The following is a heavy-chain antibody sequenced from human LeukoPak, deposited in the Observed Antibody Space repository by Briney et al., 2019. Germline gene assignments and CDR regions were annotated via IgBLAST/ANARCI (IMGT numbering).Heavy chain of an antibody. Sequence: GGSLRLSCAASGFTFSSYAMSWVRQAPGKGLEWVSVISGSGGTTYYADSVEGRFTISRDNSKSTLFLQMNSLRAEDTAVYYCAKGNGKAATGNVVDYWGQGTLVTVSS. CDR3: AKGNGKAATGNVVDY. V-gene: IGHV3-23*01. J-gene: IGHJ4*02. CDR1: GFTFSSYA. CDR2: ISGSGGTT. D-gene: IGHD6-13*01.